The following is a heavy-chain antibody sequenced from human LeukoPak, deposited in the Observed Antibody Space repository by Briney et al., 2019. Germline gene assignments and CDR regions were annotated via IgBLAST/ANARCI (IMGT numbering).Heavy chain of an antibody. CDR1: GGTFSSYA. Sequence: SVKVSCKASGGTFSSYAISWVRQAPGQGLEWMGRIIPIFGTANYAQKFQGRVTITTDGSTSTAYMELSSLRSEDTAVYYCATPRYSSSLPYYYMDVWGKGTTVTVSS. J-gene: IGHJ6*03. V-gene: IGHV1-69*05. CDR2: IIPIFGTA. D-gene: IGHD6-6*01. CDR3: ATPRYSSSLPYYYMDV.